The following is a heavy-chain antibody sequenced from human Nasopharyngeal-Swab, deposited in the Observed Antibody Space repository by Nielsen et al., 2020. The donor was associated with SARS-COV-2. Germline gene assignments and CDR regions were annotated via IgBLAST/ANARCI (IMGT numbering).Heavy chain of an antibody. D-gene: IGHD3-16*02. V-gene: IGHV1-18*01. CDR3: ARVLYDYIWGSYRSCDY. J-gene: IGHJ4*02. Sequence: ASVQVSCKASGYTFTSYGISWVRQAPGQGLEWMGWISAYNGNTKYSQKFQGRVTITRDTSASTAYMELSSLRSEDTAVYYCARVLYDYIWGSYRSCDYWGQGTLVTVSS. CDR1: GYTFTSYG. CDR2: ISAYNGNT.